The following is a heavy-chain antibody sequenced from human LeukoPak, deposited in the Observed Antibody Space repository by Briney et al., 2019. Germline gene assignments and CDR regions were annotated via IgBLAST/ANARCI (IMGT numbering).Heavy chain of an antibody. CDR3: ARDGENWFDP. CDR2: IIPILGIA. J-gene: IGHJ5*02. Sequence: ASVKVSCKASGGTFSSYAISWVRQAPGQGLEWMGRIIPILGIANYAQKLQGRVTITADKSTSTAYMELSSLRSEDTAVYYCARDGENWFDPWGQGTLVTVSS. CDR1: GGTFSSYA. V-gene: IGHV1-69*04. D-gene: IGHD3-10*01.